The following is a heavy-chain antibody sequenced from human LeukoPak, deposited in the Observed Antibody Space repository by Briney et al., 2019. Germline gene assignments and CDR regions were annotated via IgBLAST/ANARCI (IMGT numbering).Heavy chain of an antibody. CDR2: SRNKGNAYST. CDR3: AKDYDSSGWAAFDI. V-gene: IGHV3-72*01. J-gene: IGHJ3*02. Sequence: GGSLRLSCAASGFSFSDHHVDWVRQAPGKGLEWIGRSRNKGNAYSTVYAASVNGRFTISRDEPENSLYLQMSSLRAEDTAVYYCAKDYDSSGWAAFDIWGQGTMVTVSS. D-gene: IGHD3-22*01. CDR1: GFSFSDHH.